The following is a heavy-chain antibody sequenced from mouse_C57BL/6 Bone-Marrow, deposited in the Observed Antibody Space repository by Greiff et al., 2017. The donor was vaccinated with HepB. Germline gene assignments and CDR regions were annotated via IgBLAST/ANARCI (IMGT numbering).Heavy chain of an antibody. CDR1: GFTFSSYA. V-gene: IGHV5-4*01. J-gene: IGHJ3*01. CDR3: ARDKGIYYGKTWFAY. Sequence: DVMLVESGGGLVKPGGSLKLSCAASGFTFSSYAMSWVRQTPEKRLEWVATISDGGSYTYYPDNVKGRFTISRDNAKNNLYLQMSHLKSEDTAMYYCARDKGIYYGKTWFAYWGQGTLVTVSA. CDR2: ISDGGSYT. D-gene: IGHD2-1*01.